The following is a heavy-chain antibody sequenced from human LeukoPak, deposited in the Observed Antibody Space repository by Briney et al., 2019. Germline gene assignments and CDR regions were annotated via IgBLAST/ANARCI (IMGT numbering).Heavy chain of an antibody. Sequence: PGGSLRLSCAASGFTFSDYILDWVRQAPGKGLEWVGRIRRKRNGYTTEFAASEKGRFTISREETKNLLFLHMNNLKTEATAVYHCSREGGQGDQSAFDIWGQGTMVTVSS. CDR2: IRRKRNGYTT. CDR1: GFTFSDYI. J-gene: IGHJ3*02. V-gene: IGHV3-72*01. CDR3: SREGGQGDQSAFDI. D-gene: IGHD2-21*01.